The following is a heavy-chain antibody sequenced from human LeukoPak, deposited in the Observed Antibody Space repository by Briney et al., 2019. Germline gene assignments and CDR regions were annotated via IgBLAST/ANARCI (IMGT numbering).Heavy chain of an antibody. D-gene: IGHD2-21*02. CDR1: GYTFTDYY. J-gene: IGHJ4*02. CDR3: ARRSPVTASIDY. Sequence: ASVKVSCKASGYTFTDYYLHWVRQAPGQGLEWMGWINPNSGGTNYAEKFQGRVTMTRDTSITTAYMELSSLRSDDTAVYYCARRSPVTASIDYWGQGTLVIVSS. CDR2: INPNSGGT. V-gene: IGHV1-2*02.